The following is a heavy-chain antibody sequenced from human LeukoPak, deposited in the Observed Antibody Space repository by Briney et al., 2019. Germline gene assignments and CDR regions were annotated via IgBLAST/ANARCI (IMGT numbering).Heavy chain of an antibody. CDR3: ARGEGYSYGFDY. D-gene: IGHD5-18*01. CDR1: GFTFSSNY. Sequence: GGSLRLSCAASGFTFSSNYMSWVRQAPGKGLEWGSVIYSGGSTYYADSVKGRFTISRDNSKNTLYLQMNSMRAEDTAVYYCARGEGYSYGFDYWGQGTLVTVSS. J-gene: IGHJ4*02. CDR2: IYSGGST. V-gene: IGHV3-53*01.